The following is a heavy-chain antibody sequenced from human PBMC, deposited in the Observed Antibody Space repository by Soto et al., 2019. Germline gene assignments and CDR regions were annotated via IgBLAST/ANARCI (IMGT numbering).Heavy chain of an antibody. CDR3: ARDQLGMAVAGITPHFDY. D-gene: IGHD6-19*01. J-gene: IGHJ4*02. V-gene: IGHV6-1*01. CDR1: GDSVSSNSAA. Sequence: LSLTCAISGDSVSSNSAAWNWIRQSPSRGLEWLGRTYYRSKWYNDYAVPVKSRITINPDTSKNQFSLQLNSVTPEDTAVYYCARDQLGMAVAGITPHFDYWGQGTLVTVSS. CDR2: TYYRSKWYN.